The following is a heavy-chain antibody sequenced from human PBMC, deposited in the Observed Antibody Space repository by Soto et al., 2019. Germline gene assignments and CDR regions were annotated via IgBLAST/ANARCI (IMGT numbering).Heavy chain of an antibody. CDR3: TTVNYGDYVVFDY. J-gene: IGHJ4*02. CDR2: IKSKTDGGTT. D-gene: IGHD4-17*01. CDR1: GFTFSNAW. V-gene: IGHV3-15*07. Sequence: EVQLVESGGGLVKPGGSLRLSCAASGFTFSNAWMNWVRQAPGKGLEWVGRIKSKTDGGTTDYAAPVKGRFTISRDDSKNTLYLKMNSLKTEDTAVYYCTTVNYGDYVVFDYWGQGTLVTVSS.